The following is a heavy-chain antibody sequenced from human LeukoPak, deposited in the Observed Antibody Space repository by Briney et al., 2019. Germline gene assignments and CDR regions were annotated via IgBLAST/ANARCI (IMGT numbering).Heavy chain of an antibody. CDR2: ISYDGSNK. J-gene: IGHJ4*02. CDR3: ARDIRYSNYAY. V-gene: IGHV3-30*04. Sequence: GRSLRLSCAASGFTFSSYAMHWVRQAPGKGLEWVAVISYDGSNKYYADSVKGRFTISRDNSKNTLYLQMNSLRGEDTAVYFCARDIRYSNYAYWGQGTLVTVSS. CDR1: GFTFSSYA. D-gene: IGHD4-11*01.